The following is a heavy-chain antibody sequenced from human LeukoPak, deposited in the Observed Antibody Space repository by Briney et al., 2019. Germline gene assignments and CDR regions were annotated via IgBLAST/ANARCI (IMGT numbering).Heavy chain of an antibody. CDR1: RFTFSSSA. CDR2: ITYSGGST. J-gene: IGHJ4*02. CDR3: AKGGSGNFPFDY. D-gene: IGHD1-26*01. V-gene: IGHV3-23*01. Sequence: PGGSLRLSSAASRFTFSSSAMSWVRQAPGKGLEWVSGITYSGGSTYYADSVKGRFTISRDNSKNTLYLQMNSLRAEDTAAYYCAKGGSGNFPFDYWGQGTLVTVSS.